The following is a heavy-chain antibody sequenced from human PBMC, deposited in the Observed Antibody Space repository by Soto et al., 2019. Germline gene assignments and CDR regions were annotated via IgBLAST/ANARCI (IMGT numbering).Heavy chain of an antibody. Sequence: SETPCLPCTVAWGNISGYYVSWIRQPPGKGLEWIGYIYYSGSTNYNPSLKSRVTISVDTSKNQFSLKLSSVTAADTAVYYCARDPPPDCSGGSCIGDAFGIWGQGTMVTVSS. J-gene: IGHJ3*02. V-gene: IGHV4-59*01. CDR1: WGNISGYY. CDR3: ARDPPPDCSGGSCIGDAFGI. D-gene: IGHD2-15*01. CDR2: IYYSGST.